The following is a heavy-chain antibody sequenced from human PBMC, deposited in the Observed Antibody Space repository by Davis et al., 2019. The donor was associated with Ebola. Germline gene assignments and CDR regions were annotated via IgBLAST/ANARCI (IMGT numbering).Heavy chain of an antibody. CDR3: AREGTSEPVGAFDI. D-gene: IGHD1-14*01. V-gene: IGHV3-53*04. J-gene: IGHJ3*02. CDR2: IYSGGST. CDR1: GFTVSSNY. Sequence: PGGSLRLSCAASGFTVSSNYMSWVRQAPGKGLEWVSVIYSGGSTYYADSVKGRFTISRHNSKNTLYLQMNSLRAEDTAVYYCAREGTSEPVGAFDIWGQGTMVTVSS.